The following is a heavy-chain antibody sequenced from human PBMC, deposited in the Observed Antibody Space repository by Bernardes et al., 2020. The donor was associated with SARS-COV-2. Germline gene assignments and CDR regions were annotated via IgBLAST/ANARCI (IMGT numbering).Heavy chain of an antibody. D-gene: IGHD3-9*01. Sequence: GESLKISCKGSGYSFTDYWIGWVRQVSGRGLEWMGVIYPKDSDTRYSPSFQGQVTISADKSINTAYLQWSTLKASDTAMYYCARILTGSNRWFDPWGQGTLVTVSP. V-gene: IGHV5-51*01. CDR1: GYSFTDYW. J-gene: IGHJ5*02. CDR2: IYPKDSDT. CDR3: ARILTGSNRWFDP.